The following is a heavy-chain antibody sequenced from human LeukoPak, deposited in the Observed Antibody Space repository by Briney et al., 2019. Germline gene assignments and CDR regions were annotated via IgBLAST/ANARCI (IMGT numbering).Heavy chain of an antibody. D-gene: IGHD2-8*01. J-gene: IGHJ4*02. CDR3: ARDALYCTNGVCYRDY. CDR2: ISSSSSTI. Sequence: QPGGSLRLSCAASGFTFSSYSMNWVRQAPGKGLEWVSYISSSSSTIYYADSVKGRFTISRDNAKNSLYLQMNSLRAEDTAVYYCARDALYCTNGVCYRDYWGQGTLVTVSS. CDR1: GFTFSSYS. V-gene: IGHV3-48*01.